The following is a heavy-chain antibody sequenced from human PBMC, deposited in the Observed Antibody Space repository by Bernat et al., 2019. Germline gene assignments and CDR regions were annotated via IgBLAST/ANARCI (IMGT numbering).Heavy chain of an antibody. CDR3: ERDHTIPHYDAFDI. J-gene: IGHJ3*02. CDR2: ISSSGSTI. Sequence: EVQLVESGGGLVQPGGSLRLSCAASGFTFSSYEMNWVRQAPGKGLEWVSYISSSGSTIYYADSVKGRFTISRDNAKNSLYLQMNSLRAEDTAVYYWERDHTIPHYDAFDIWGQGTMVTVSS. V-gene: IGHV3-48*03. D-gene: IGHD5-24*01. CDR1: GFTFSSYE.